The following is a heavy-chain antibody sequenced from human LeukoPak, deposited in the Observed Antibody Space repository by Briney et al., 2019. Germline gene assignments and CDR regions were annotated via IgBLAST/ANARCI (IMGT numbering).Heavy chain of an antibody. CDR1: GGSLSGYS. D-gene: IGHD5-12*01. J-gene: IGHJ4*02. V-gene: IGHV4-34*01. CDR2: INHSGTT. Sequence: SETLSLTCAVSGGSLSGYSWSWIRQPPGKGLEWIGEINHSGTTNSNPSLKTRVTISVDTSKNQFSLKLSSVTAADTAVYYCAISAARGYSGYGFDYWGQGTLVTVSS. CDR3: AISAARGYSGYGFDY.